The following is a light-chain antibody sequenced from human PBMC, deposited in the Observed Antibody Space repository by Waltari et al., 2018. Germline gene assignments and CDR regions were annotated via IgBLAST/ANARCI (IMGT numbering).Light chain of an antibody. CDR3: QQYKYSRT. J-gene: IGKJ2*01. Sequence: EILMTQSPPTLSVSPGERATLSSRASQRISKNIALYQQKPGQAPRLHIYGASTRANGIPARFSRSGSEREFTLTLSSLQSEDFAVYYCQQYKYSRTFGQGTKLEIK. CDR1: QRISKN. CDR2: GAS. V-gene: IGKV3-15*01.